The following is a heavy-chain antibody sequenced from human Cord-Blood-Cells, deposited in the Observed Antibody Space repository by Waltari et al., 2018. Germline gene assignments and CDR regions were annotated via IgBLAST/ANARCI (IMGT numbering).Heavy chain of an antibody. D-gene: IGHD3-3*01. J-gene: IGHJ6*02. V-gene: IGHV1-3*01. CDR2: INAGNGNT. Sequence: QVQLVQSGAEVTKPGASVKVSCQASGYTFTSYAMHWLRQAPGPRLEWMGWINAGNGNTKYSQKFQGRVTITRDTSASTAYMELSSLRSEDTAVYYCARGDFWSGYYYYYGMDVWGQGTTVTVSS. CDR1: GYTFTSYA. CDR3: ARGDFWSGYYYYYGMDV.